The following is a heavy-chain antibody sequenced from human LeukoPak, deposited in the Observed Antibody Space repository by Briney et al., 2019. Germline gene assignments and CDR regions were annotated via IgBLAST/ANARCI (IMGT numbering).Heavy chain of an antibody. J-gene: IGHJ2*01. D-gene: IGHD3/OR15-3a*01. CDR3: ARDRGTYWYFDL. CDR2: IYYSGST. V-gene: IGHV4-59*12. Sequence: SETLSLTCTVSGGSISSYHWSWIRQPPGKGLEWIGYIYYSGSTNYNPSLKSRVTISVDRSKNQFSLKLSSVTAADTAVYYCARDRGTYWYFDLWGRGTLVTVSS. CDR1: GGSISSYH.